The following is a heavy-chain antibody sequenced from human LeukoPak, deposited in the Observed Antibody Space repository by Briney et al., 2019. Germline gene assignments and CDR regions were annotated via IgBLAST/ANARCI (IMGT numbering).Heavy chain of an antibody. CDR1: GFTFSSYA. V-gene: IGHV3-30-3*01. J-gene: IGHJ3*02. CDR3: ARGGITDAFDI. CDR2: ISYDGSNK. Sequence: PGGSLRLSCAASGFTFSSYAMHWVRQAPGKGLEWVAVISYDGSNKYYADSVKGRFTISRDNSNNTLYLQMNSLRAEDTAVYYCARGGITDAFDIWGQGTMVTVSS. D-gene: IGHD3-16*01.